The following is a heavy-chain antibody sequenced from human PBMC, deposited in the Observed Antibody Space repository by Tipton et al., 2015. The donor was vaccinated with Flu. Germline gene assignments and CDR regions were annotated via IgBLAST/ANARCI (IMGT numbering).Heavy chain of an antibody. J-gene: IGHJ3*02. V-gene: IGHV4-4*07. D-gene: IGHD7-27*01. Sequence: GLVKPSETLSLTCTVSGGSMSNNFWSWFRQPAEKGLEWIGRIYASGVTNYNPSLKSRVTMSLDTSKNQFSLRLSSVTAADSAVYYCARDPHKLGGESDAFDIWGQGTMVTVSS. CDR3: ARDPHKLGGESDAFDI. CDR2: IYASGVT. CDR1: GGSMSNNF.